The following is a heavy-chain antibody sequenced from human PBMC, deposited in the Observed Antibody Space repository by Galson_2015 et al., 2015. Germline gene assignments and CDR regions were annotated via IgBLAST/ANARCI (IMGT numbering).Heavy chain of an antibody. CDR2: ISGSGGST. D-gene: IGHD3-3*01. V-gene: IGHV3-23*01. Sequence: SLGLSCAASGFTFSSYAMSWVRQAPGKGLEWVSAISGSGGSTYYADSVKGRFTISRDNSKNTLYLQMNSLRAEDTAVYYCAKGDFGVVITPTDYYYGMDVWGQGTTVTVSS. J-gene: IGHJ6*02. CDR3: AKGDFGVVITPTDYYYGMDV. CDR1: GFTFSSYA.